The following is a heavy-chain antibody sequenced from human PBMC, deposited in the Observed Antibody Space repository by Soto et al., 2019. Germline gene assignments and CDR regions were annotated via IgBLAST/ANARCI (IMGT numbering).Heavy chain of an antibody. D-gene: IGHD3-9*01. V-gene: IGHV4-4*07. Sequence: SETLSLTCTVSGGSISSYYWSWIRQPAGKGLEWIGRIYTSGSTNYNPSLKSRVTMSVDTSKNQFSLKLSSVTAADTAVYYCARDTLGRGYDILTGYLMGYYYYGMDVWGQGTTVTVSS. CDR1: GGSISSYY. CDR3: ARDTLGRGYDILTGYLMGYYYYGMDV. J-gene: IGHJ6*02. CDR2: IYTSGST.